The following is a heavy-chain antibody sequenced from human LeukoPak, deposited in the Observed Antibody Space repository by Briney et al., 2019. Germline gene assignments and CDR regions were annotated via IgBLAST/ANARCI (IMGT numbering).Heavy chain of an antibody. J-gene: IGHJ4*02. CDR1: GGSISSSSYY. CDR2: IYYSGGT. Sequence: SETLSLTCTVSGGSISSSSYYWGWIRQPPGKGLEWIGSIYYSGGTYYNPSLKSRVTISVDTSKNQFSLKLSSVTAADTAVYYCARRRWREHDYWGQGTLVTVSS. CDR3: ARRRWREHDY. D-gene: IGHD3-16*01. V-gene: IGHV4-39*07.